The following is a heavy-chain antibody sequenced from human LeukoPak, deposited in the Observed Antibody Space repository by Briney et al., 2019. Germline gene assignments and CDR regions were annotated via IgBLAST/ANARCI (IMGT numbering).Heavy chain of an antibody. Sequence: NPSETLSLTCTVSGGSISSSSYYWGWIRQPPGKGLEWIGSIYYSGSTYYNPSLKSRVTISVDTSKNQFSLKLSSVTAADTAVYYCAREHYQQNWFDPWGQGILVTVSS. CDR1: GGSISSSSYY. CDR3: AREHYQQNWFDP. CDR2: IYYSGST. J-gene: IGHJ5*02. D-gene: IGHD2-2*01. V-gene: IGHV4-39*07.